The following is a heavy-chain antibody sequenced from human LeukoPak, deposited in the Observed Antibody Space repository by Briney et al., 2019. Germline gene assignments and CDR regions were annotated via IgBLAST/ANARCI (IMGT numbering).Heavy chain of an antibody. V-gene: IGHV4-59*01. CDR3: ARGGGSSWYTAAFDI. J-gene: IGHJ3*02. Sequence: PSETLSLTCTVSGGSISSYYWSWIRQPPGKGLEWIGYIYYSGSTYYNPSLKSRVTISVDTSKNQFSLKLSSVTAADTAAYYCARGGGSSWYTAAFDIWGQGTMVTVSS. CDR2: IYYSGST. D-gene: IGHD6-13*01. CDR1: GGSISSYY.